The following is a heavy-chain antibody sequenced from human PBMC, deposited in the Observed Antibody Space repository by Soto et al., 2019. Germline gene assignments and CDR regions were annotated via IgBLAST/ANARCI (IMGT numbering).Heavy chain of an antibody. Sequence: EVQLVETGGGLIQPGGSLRLSRAASGFSVSNNYMSWVRQAPGKGLEWVSILYSGGSTYYADSVRGRFTISRVNSQNTLYLQMNNLRAEDTAVYYCARGADDYGDRVDYWGQGTLVTVSS. D-gene: IGHD4-17*01. CDR1: GFSVSNNY. V-gene: IGHV3-53*02. CDR3: ARGADDYGDRVDY. J-gene: IGHJ4*02. CDR2: LYSGGST.